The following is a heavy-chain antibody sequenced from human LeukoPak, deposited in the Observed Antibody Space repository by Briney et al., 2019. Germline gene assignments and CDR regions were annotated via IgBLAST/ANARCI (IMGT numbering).Heavy chain of an antibody. D-gene: IGHD4-23*01. J-gene: IGHJ4*02. CDR2: IIHIFGTA. Sequence: SVKVSCKASGGTFSSYAISWVRQAPGQGLEWMGRIIHIFGTANYAQKFQGRVTITTDESTSTAYMELSSLRSEDTAVYYCARDHDYGGNLDYWGQGTLVTVSS. V-gene: IGHV1-69*05. CDR1: GGTFSSYA. CDR3: ARDHDYGGNLDY.